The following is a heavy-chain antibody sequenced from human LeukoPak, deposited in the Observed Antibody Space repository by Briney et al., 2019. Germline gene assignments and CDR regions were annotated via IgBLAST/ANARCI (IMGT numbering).Heavy chain of an antibody. V-gene: IGHV4-34*01. J-gene: IGHJ4*02. Sequence: PSETLSLTCAVYGGSFSGYYWSWIRQPPGKGLEWTGEINHSGSTNYNPSLKSRVTISVDTSKNQFSLKLSSVTAADTAVYYCARRGGYSYGYVRYWGQGTLVTVSS. CDR1: GGSFSGYY. D-gene: IGHD5-18*01. CDR3: ARRGGYSYGYVRY. CDR2: INHSGST.